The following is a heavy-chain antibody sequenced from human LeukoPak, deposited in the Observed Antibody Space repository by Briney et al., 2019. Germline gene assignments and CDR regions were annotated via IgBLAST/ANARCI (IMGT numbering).Heavy chain of an antibody. J-gene: IGHJ6*03. CDR1: GFTFSSYG. V-gene: IGHV3-48*01. CDR2: ISSSSSTI. Sequence: GGSLRLSCAASGFTFSSYGMHWVRQAPGKGLEWVSYISSSSSTIYCADSVKGRFTISRDNAKNSLYLQMNSLRAEDTAVYYCARVDYSNYLLIYYYYYMDVWGKGTTVTVSS. CDR3: ARVDYSNYLLIYYYYYMDV. D-gene: IGHD4-11*01.